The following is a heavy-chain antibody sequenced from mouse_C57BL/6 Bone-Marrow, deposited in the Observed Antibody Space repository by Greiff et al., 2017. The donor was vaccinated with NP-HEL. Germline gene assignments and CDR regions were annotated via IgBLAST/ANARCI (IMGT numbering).Heavy chain of an antibody. CDR3: GRSASRVKWFAY. CDR2: IDPSDSYT. Sequence: VQLQQSGAELVRPGTSVKLSCKASGYTFTSYWMHWVKQRPGQGLEWIGVIDPSDSYTNYNQKFKGKATLTVDKSSSTAYMQLSSLTSEDSAVYYWGRSASRVKWFAYWGQGTLVTVSA. V-gene: IGHV1-59*01. D-gene: IGHD2-10*02. CDR1: GYTFTSYW. J-gene: IGHJ3*01.